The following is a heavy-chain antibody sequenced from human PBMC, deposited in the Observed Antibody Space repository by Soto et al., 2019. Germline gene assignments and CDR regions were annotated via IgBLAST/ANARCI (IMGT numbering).Heavy chain of an antibody. CDR1: TGSISSGFYD. Sequence: SQTLSLAWTVSTGSISSGFYDGSGLRQHPGKGLEWIGYIYYSGSTYYNPSLKSRVTISVDTSKNQFSLKLSSVTAADTAVYYCASLLRSGDYYYYYGMDVWGQGTTVTVSS. V-gene: IGHV4-31*02. CDR3: ASLLRSGDYYYYYGMDV. J-gene: IGHJ6*02. CDR2: IYYSGST. D-gene: IGHD4-17*01.